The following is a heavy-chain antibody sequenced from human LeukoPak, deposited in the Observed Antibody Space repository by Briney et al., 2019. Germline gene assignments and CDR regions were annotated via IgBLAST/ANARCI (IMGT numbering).Heavy chain of an antibody. CDR2: IYTSGST. J-gene: IGHJ4*02. CDR3: ASSTGTTSDFDY. CDR1: GGSISSGSYY. V-gene: IGHV4-61*02. D-gene: IGHD1-7*01. Sequence: PSETLSLTCTVSGGSISSGSYYWSWIRQPAGKGLEWIGRIYTSGSTNYNPSLKSRVTISVDTSKNQFSLKLSSVPAPDTAVYYCASSTGTTSDFDYWGQGTLVTVSS.